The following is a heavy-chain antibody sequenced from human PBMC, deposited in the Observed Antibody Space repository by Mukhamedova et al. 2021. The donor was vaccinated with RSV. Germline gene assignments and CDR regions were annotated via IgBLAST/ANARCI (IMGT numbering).Heavy chain of an antibody. CDR3: ARRFDWNDRLDY. D-gene: IGHD1-1*01. Sequence: GSFSGHYWSWIRQSPGKGLEWIGEISHSGSTNYNPSLKSRVTISVDTSKNQFSLRLTSLAAADTAVYFCARRFDWNDRLDYWGQGT. V-gene: IGHV4-34*01. CDR1: GSFSGHY. J-gene: IGHJ4*02. CDR2: ISHSGST.